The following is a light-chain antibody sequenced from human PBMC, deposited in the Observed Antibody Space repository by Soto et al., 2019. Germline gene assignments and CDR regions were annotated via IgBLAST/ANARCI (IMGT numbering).Light chain of an antibody. J-gene: IGKJ1*01. CDR2: GAS. CDR3: QQYGSSPRT. Sequence: EIVLTQSPGTLSLSPGERATLSCRASQSVSSSYLAWYQQKPGQAPRLLIYGASSRATGIPDRFSGSASGTDFTLTISRLEPEDFAVYYSQQYGSSPRTFGQGTKVEIK. V-gene: IGKV3-20*01. CDR1: QSVSSSY.